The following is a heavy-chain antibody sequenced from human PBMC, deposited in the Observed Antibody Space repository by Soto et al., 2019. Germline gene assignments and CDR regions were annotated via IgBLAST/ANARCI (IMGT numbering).Heavy chain of an antibody. CDR3: ARDGFRLGELSV. V-gene: IGHV1-2*02. CDR1: GYTFTGYD. D-gene: IGHD3-16*02. J-gene: IGHJ4*02. Sequence: QEQLVQSGAEVKKSGASVKVSCKASGYTFTGYDLHWVRQAPGQGLEWMGWINPSGGATDYAQKFQGRVTMTRDTSISTAYMELIRVTYDDTAVYFCARDGFRLGELSVWGQGTLVTVSS. CDR2: INPSGGAT.